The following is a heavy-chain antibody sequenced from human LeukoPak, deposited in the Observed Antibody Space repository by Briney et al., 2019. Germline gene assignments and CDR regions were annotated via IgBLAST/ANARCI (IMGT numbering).Heavy chain of an antibody. CDR2: IYYSGST. CDR1: GGSISSYY. CDR3: ARDTGSYYGYYFDY. Sequence: SETLSLTCTVSGGSISSYYWSWIRQPPGKGLEWIGYIYYSGSTNYNPSLKSRVTISVDTSKNQFSLKLSSVTAADTAVCYCARDTGSYYGYYFDYWGQGTLVTVSS. D-gene: IGHD1-26*01. V-gene: IGHV4-59*01. J-gene: IGHJ4*02.